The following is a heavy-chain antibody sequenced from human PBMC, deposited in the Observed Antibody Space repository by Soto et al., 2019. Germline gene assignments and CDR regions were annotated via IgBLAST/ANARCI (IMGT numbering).Heavy chain of an antibody. Sequence: GGSLRLSCTASGFTFSSYAMTWVRQAPGKGLEWVSSISGSGGATYYADSVEGRFTISRDDSKNTLFLQMDSLRAEDTAPYYCAKAGRPFYDLWSENRFDPWGQGTLVTVSS. CDR2: ISGSGGAT. J-gene: IGHJ5*02. CDR1: GFTFSSYA. D-gene: IGHD3-3*01. V-gene: IGHV3-23*01. CDR3: AKAGRPFYDLWSENRFDP.